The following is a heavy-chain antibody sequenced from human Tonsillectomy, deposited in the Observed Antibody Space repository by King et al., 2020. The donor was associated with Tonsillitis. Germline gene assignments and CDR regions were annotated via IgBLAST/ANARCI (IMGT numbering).Heavy chain of an antibody. CDR1: GGTFSSYA. CDR3: ARSSSFGQNYYYYMDV. V-gene: IGHV1-69*09. D-gene: IGHD3-3*01. Sequence: QLVQSGAEVKKPGSSVKVSCKASGGTFSSYAISWVRQAPGQGLEWMGRIIPILGIANYAQKFQGRVTITADKSTSTAYMELSSLRSEDTAVYYCARSSSFGQNYYYYMDVWGKGTTVTVSS. J-gene: IGHJ6*03. CDR2: IIPILGIA.